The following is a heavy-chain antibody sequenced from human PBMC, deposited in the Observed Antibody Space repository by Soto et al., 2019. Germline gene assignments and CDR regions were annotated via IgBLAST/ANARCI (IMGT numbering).Heavy chain of an antibody. V-gene: IGHV4-59*01. J-gene: IGHJ4*02. CDR2: VYYSGST. D-gene: IGHD2-21*02. Sequence: PPGKGLEWIGYVYYSGSTNYNPTLKSRLTMAVDTSKNQFSLKLSSVTAADTAVYYCARDGGDERSFESWGAGTLVTVSS. CDR3: ARDGGDERSFES.